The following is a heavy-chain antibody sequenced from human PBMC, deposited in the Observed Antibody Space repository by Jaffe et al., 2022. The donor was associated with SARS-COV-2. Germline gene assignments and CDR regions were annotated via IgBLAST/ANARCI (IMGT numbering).Heavy chain of an antibody. CDR2: IYYNRGT. J-gene: IGHJ5*02. V-gene: IGHV4-30-4*01. Sequence: QVQLQESGPGLVKPSQTLSLTCTVSGASISSGDYYWSWIRQSPGKGLEWIGYIYYNRGTYHSPSLKSRLTISIDTSMNQLSLKLNSVTAADTAVYFCARAGKFSNPFDPWGQGTLVTVSS. CDR3: ARAGKFSNPFDP. D-gene: IGHD4-4*01. CDR1: GASISSGDYY.